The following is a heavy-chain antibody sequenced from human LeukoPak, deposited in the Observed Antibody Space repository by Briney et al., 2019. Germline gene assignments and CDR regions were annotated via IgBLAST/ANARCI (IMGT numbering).Heavy chain of an antibody. CDR2: IIPIFGTA. J-gene: IGHJ4*02. CDR1: GYTFTSYG. D-gene: IGHD6-19*01. V-gene: IGHV1-69*13. CDR3: ARMRTSSYFDY. Sequence: GASVKVSCKASGYTFTSYGISWVRQAPGQGLEWMGGIIPIFGTANYAQKFQGRVTITADESTSTAYMELSSLRSEDTAVYYCARMRTSSYFDYWGQGTLVTVSS.